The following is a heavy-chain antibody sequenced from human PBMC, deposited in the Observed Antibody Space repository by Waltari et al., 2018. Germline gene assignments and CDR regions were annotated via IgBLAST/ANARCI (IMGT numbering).Heavy chain of an antibody. D-gene: IGHD6-13*01. J-gene: IGHJ3*02. Sequence: QLQLQESGPGLVKPSETLSLTCTVSGGSISSSSYYWGWLRPPPGKGLEWIGSIYYSGSTYYNPSLKSRVTISVDTSKNQFSLKLSSVTAADTAVYYCARGRGAAAGTEDAFDIWGQGTMVTVSS. V-gene: IGHV4-39*07. CDR1: GGSISSSSYY. CDR3: ARGRGAAAGTEDAFDI. CDR2: IYYSGST.